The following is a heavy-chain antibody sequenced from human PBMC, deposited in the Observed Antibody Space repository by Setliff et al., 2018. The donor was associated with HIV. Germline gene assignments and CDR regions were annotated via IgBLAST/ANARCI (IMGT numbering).Heavy chain of an antibody. Sequence: PSETLSLTCAVYGGSFSDYYWSWIRQPPGKVLEWIGEINHSGSTNYNPSLKRRVTISVDTSKNQFSLKLNSVTAADTAVYYCARVRLELRQYWFDSWGQGSPVTVS. J-gene: IGHJ5*01. CDR1: GGSFSDYY. CDR3: ARVRLELRQYWFDS. CDR2: INHSGST. V-gene: IGHV4-34*01. D-gene: IGHD1-7*01.